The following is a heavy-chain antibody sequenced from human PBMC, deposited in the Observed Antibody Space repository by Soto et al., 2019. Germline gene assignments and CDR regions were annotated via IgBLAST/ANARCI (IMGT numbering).Heavy chain of an antibody. CDR3: TKQKGDSRTYNGMDV. V-gene: IGHV6-1*01. CDR1: GDSVSSNSAA. Sequence: QVQLQQSGPGLVKPSQTLSLTCAISGDSVSSNSAAWNWIRQSPSRGLEWLGRAYYRSQWHYDSALSVGSRITVIPDTSKNQFTLQLNSVTPEDTAVYYCTKQKGDSRTYNGMDVWGQGTTVTVSS. D-gene: IGHD2-21*02. CDR2: AYYRSQWHY. J-gene: IGHJ6*02.